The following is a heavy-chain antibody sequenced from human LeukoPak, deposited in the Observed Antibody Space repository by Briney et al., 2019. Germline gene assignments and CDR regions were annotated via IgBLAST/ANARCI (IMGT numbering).Heavy chain of an antibody. V-gene: IGHV4-39*01. Sequence: SETLSLTCTVSGGSISSSSYYWGWIRQPPGKGLEWIGSIYYSGSTYYNPSLKSRVTISVDTSKNQFSLKLSSVTAADTAVYYCARVRYSSSGIEYMDVWGKGTTVTVSS. CDR1: GGSISSSSYY. CDR2: IYYSGST. J-gene: IGHJ6*03. CDR3: ARVRYSSSGIEYMDV. D-gene: IGHD6-6*01.